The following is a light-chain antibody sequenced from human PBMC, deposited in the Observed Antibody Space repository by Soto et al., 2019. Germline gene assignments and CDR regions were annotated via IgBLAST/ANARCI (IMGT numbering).Light chain of an antibody. J-gene: IGLJ1*01. CDR2: DVS. CDR3: HSYKSSSTYV. V-gene: IGLV2-14*01. Sequence: TAVLARCPGLWITSSFTETTSDVGRYNYVSWYQQHPGKAPKLIIYDVSNRPSGVSNRFSGSKSGNTASLTISGLQAEDEDDSYCHSYKSSSTYVFVPRTKFPVL. CDR1: TSDVGRYNY.